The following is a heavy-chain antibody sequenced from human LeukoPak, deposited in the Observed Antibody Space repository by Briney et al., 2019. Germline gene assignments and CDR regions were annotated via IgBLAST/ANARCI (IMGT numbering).Heavy chain of an antibody. D-gene: IGHD2-2*02. CDR1: GGSFSGYY. Sequence: SETLSLTCAVYGGSFSGYYWSWIRQAPGKGLEWVVEINHSGSTNYNPSLMSGVTISVDTPKTHLPLPLSSVTAANTAAYYRSRGLNRVGPAAINWFDPWGQGTLVTVSS. CDR3: SRGLNRVGPAAINWFDP. J-gene: IGHJ5*02. V-gene: IGHV4-34*01. CDR2: INHSGST.